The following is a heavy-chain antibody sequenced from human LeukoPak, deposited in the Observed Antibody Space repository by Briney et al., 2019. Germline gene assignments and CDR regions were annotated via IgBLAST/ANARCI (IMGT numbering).Heavy chain of an antibody. D-gene: IGHD4-11*01. CDR3: ARPIPELTTVEDAFEI. CDR2: VYHTGTT. J-gene: IGHJ3*02. CDR1: GHPISSGYY. V-gene: IGHV4-38-2*01. Sequence: KPSETLSLTCSVSGHPISSGYYWAWIRQPPGKGREWIGRVYHTGTTYYNPSLKRRVTITVNTSKNQFPLRLPSVTAADTAVYYCARPIPELTTVEDAFEIWGQGAMVAVSS.